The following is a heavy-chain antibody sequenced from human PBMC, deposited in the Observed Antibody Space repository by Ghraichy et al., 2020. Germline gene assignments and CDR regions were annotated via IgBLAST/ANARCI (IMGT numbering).Heavy chain of an antibody. CDR1: GGSISSSSYY. V-gene: IGHV4-39*01. CDR3: APVKSGRSAGGVDY. J-gene: IGHJ4*02. D-gene: IGHD1-26*01. Sequence: SETLSLTCTVSGGSISSSSYYWGWIRQPPGKGLEWIGSIYYSGSTYYNPSLKSRVTISVDTSKNQFSLKLSSVTAADTAVYYCAPVKSGRSAGGVDYWGQGTLVTVSS. CDR2: IYYSGST.